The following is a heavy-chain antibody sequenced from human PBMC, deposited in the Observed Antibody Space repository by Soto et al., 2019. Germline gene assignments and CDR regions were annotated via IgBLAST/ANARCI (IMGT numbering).Heavy chain of an antibody. V-gene: IGHV3-11*06. CDR1: GFTFSDYY. CDR3: ARSGDNYNRLDY. D-gene: IGHD1-1*01. J-gene: IGHJ4*02. CDR2: SSNSGTFS. Sequence: LSLSCEGSGFTFSDYYISWIRQAPGKGLEWISYSSNSGTFSRYADSVKGRFSISRDNTKNLLYLQMNSLRAEDTAVYYCARSGDNYNRLDYWGQGTPVTVSS.